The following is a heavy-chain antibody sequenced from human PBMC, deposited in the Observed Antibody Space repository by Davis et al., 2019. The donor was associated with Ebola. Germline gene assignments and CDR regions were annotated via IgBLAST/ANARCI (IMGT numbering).Heavy chain of an antibody. D-gene: IGHD2/OR15-2a*01. CDR3: AREGDFYMSVEY. V-gene: IGHV4-30-4*08. CDR2: IYYTGNT. CDR1: GGSFSGYY. J-gene: IGHJ4*02. Sequence: SETLSLTCAVYGGSFSGYYWSWIRQPPGKGLEWIGYIYYTGNTYYNPSLKSRVTMSVDTSKNQFSLKLSSVTAADTAVYYCAREGDFYMSVEYWGQGILVTVSP.